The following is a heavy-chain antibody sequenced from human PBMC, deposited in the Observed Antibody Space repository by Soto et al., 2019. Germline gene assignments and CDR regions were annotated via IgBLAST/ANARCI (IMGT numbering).Heavy chain of an antibody. CDR1: GGSFSGYY. D-gene: IGHD5-12*01. Sequence: PSETLSLTCAVYGGSFSGYYWSWIRQPPGKGLEWIGEINHSGSTNYNLSLKSRVTISVDTSKNQFSLKLSSLTAADTAVYYCARAEGGYVGFYYYYGMDVWGQGTTVTVSS. CDR2: INHSGST. V-gene: IGHV4-34*01. CDR3: ARAEGGYVGFYYYYGMDV. J-gene: IGHJ6*02.